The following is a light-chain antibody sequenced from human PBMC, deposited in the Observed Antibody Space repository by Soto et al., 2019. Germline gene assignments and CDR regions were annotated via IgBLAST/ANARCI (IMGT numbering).Light chain of an antibody. CDR3: QQLYTYPRT. V-gene: IGKV1-9*01. CDR1: QGISTS. Sequence: DIQLTQSPSFLSASVGDRVTITCRASQGISTSLAWYQQEPGKAPKLLIYGASTLQSGVPSRFSGSGSGTEFTLTISSLQPEDFATYHWQQLYTYPRTFGGGTKVEIK. J-gene: IGKJ4*01. CDR2: GAS.